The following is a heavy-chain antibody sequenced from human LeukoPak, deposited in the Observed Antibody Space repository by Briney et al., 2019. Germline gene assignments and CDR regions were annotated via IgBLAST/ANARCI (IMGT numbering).Heavy chain of an antibody. Sequence: YPSETLSLTCTVSGGSISSYYWSWIRQPPGKGLEWIGYIYYSGSTNYNPSLKSRVTISVDTSKNQFSLKLTSVTAADTAVYYCARQTGSGLFILPGGQGTLVTVSS. CDR2: IYYSGST. D-gene: IGHD3/OR15-3a*01. CDR3: ARQTGSGLFILP. J-gene: IGHJ4*02. CDR1: GGSISSYY. V-gene: IGHV4-59*08.